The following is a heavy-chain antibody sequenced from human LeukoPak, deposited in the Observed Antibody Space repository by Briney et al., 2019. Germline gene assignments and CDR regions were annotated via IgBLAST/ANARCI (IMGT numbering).Heavy chain of an antibody. J-gene: IGHJ4*02. D-gene: IGHD2-15*01. CDR3: ARDNCSGGSCYPGDFDY. Sequence: SETLSLTCAVYGGSFSGYYWSWIRQPPGKGLEWIGEINHSGSTNYNPSLKSRVTISVDTSKNQFSLKLSSVTAADTAVYYCARDNCSGGSCYPGDFDYWGQGTLDTVSS. CDR1: GGSFSGYY. V-gene: IGHV4-34*01. CDR2: INHSGST.